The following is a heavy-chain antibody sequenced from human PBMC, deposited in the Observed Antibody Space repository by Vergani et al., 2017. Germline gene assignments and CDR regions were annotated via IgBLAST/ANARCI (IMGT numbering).Heavy chain of an antibody. D-gene: IGHD3-9*01. CDR2: VYWNDDE. V-gene: IGHV2-5*01. CDR3: VHRLGYFDWDGAFDV. Sequence: QITLRESGPTLVKPTKTLTLPCTFSGFSLTTGGEGVGWIRQPPGRALEWLAFVYWNDDERYSPSLKSRVTITKDTSKNEVILTMATMDPVDTATYYCVHRLGYFDWDGAFDVWGPGTMVTVSS. CDR1: GFSLTTGGEG. J-gene: IGHJ3*01.